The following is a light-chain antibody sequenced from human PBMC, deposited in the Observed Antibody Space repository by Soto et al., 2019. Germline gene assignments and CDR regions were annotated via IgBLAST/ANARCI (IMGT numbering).Light chain of an antibody. CDR1: QSVSSSY. V-gene: IGKV3-20*01. J-gene: IGKJ1*01. CDR3: HQYGSSPWT. CDR2: GAS. Sequence: IVLTQSPGTLSLSPLEIATLSCMASQSVSSSYLAWSQQKPGQAPRLLIYGASSRATGIPDRFSGSGSGTDFTLTISRLEPEDFAVYFCHQYGSSPWTFGQGTKVDIK.